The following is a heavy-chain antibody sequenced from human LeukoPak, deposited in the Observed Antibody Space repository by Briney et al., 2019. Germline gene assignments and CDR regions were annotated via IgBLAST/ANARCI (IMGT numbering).Heavy chain of an antibody. Sequence: GASVKVSCKASGYTFTSYDINWVRQATGQGLEWMGWMNPNSGNTGYAQKFQGRVTMTRNTSISTAYMELSSLRSEDTAVYYCARGSKKRVAYSGLSRSLTFYYYMDVWGKGTTVTISS. CDR1: GYTFTSYD. CDR2: MNPNSGNT. CDR3: ARGSKKRVAYSGLSRSLTFYYYMDV. V-gene: IGHV1-8*01. D-gene: IGHD5-12*01. J-gene: IGHJ6*03.